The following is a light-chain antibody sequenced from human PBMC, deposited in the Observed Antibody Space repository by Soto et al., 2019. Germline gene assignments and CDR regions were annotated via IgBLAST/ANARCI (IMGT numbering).Light chain of an antibody. V-gene: IGKV3-15*01. J-gene: IGKJ4*01. CDR1: ESVSSS. CDR2: GAT. CDR3: QQYNKWIT. Sequence: EIVMTQSPATLSVSPGERVTLSCRASESVSSSLAWYQHKPGQAPRLLIYGATTRDAGIPARFSGSGSGTEFTLTIFSLQSEDFAIYYCQQYNKWITFGGGTKVDNK.